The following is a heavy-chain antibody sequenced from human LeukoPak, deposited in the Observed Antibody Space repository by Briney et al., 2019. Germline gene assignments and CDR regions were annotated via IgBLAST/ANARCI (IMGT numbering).Heavy chain of an antibody. Sequence: GGSLRLSCAASGFTFNNYGMHWVRQAPGKGLEWVAFIRYNGNNQYYADSVKGRFTISRDNSKNTLYLQMNSLRAEDTAVYYCAKADRRWATYYYDTSGYYYDYWGQGTLVTVSS. D-gene: IGHD3-22*01. CDR1: GFTFNNYG. CDR3: AKADRRWATYYYDTSGYYYDY. J-gene: IGHJ4*02. CDR2: IRYNGNNQ. V-gene: IGHV3-30*02.